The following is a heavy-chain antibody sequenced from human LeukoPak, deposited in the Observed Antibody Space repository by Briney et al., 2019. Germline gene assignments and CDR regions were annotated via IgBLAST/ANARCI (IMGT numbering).Heavy chain of an antibody. CDR2: IIPIFGTA. CDR3: ARASYCSSTSCYTGGFDY. CDR1: GGTFSSYA. D-gene: IGHD2-2*02. J-gene: IGHJ4*02. Sequence: SVKVSCKASGGTFSSYAISWVRQAPGQGLEWMGGIIPIFGTANYAQKFQGRVTITTDESTSTAYMELSSLRSEDTAVYYCARASYCSSTSCYTGGFDYWGQGTLVTVSS. V-gene: IGHV1-69*05.